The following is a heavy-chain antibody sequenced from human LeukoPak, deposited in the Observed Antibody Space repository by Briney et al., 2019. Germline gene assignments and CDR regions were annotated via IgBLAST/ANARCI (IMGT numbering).Heavy chain of an antibody. CDR1: GGSISSSSYY. J-gene: IGHJ4*02. CDR2: IYYSGST. V-gene: IGHV4-39*01. D-gene: IGHD3-22*01. CDR3: ARPAYYYDSSGPPGY. Sequence: PSETPSLTCTVSGGSISSSSYYWGWIRQPPGKGLEWTGSIYYSGSTYYNPSLKSRVTISVDTSKNQFSLKLSSVTAADTAVYYCARPAYYYDSSGPPGYWGQGTLVTVSS.